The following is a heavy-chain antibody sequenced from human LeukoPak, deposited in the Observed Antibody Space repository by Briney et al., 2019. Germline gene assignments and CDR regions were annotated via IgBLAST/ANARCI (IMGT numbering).Heavy chain of an antibody. CDR2: IFYSGST. Sequence: PSETLSLTCTVSGDSISTYYWSWLRQPPGKGLEWIGNIFYSGSTNYNPSLKSRVTISVDTSKNQFSLMLSSMTAADTAVYYCARDSRVWSSTKYYYYYYMAVWGKGTTVTVSS. V-gene: IGHV4-59*01. J-gene: IGHJ6*03. CDR1: GDSISTYY. D-gene: IGHD2-2*01. CDR3: ARDSRVWSSTKYYYYYYMAV.